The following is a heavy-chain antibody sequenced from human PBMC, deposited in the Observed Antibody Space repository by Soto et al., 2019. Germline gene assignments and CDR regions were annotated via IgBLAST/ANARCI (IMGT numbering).Heavy chain of an antibody. CDR3: GRGTLV. Sequence: QVQLQESGPGLMQPSQTLSLTCTVSGGSIGSGGYWWGWIRQHPGRGLEWIGFVSYTGNTHYNPSLKSRVNISVATSTKQFSLKVSSVTAADTAVYYCGRGTLVWGQGTLVTVSS. J-gene: IGHJ4*02. D-gene: IGHD2-2*01. CDR1: GGSIGSGGYW. CDR2: VSYTGNT. V-gene: IGHV4-31*03.